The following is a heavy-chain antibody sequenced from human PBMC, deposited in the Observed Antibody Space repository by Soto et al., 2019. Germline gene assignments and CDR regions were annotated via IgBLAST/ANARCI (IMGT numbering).Heavy chain of an antibody. Sequence: GGSLRLSCAASGFTFSTYEMNWVRQAPGKGLEWVSYISSSGSTIYYADSVKGRFTISRDNAKNSLYLQMNSLRAEDTAVYYCAREEGYCSSTSCYTSGMSFDPWGQGTLVTVSS. J-gene: IGHJ5*02. D-gene: IGHD2-2*02. V-gene: IGHV3-48*03. CDR2: ISSSGSTI. CDR3: AREEGYCSSTSCYTSGMSFDP. CDR1: GFTFSTYE.